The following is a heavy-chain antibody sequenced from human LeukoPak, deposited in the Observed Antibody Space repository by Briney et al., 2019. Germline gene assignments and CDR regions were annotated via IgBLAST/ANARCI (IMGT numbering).Heavy chain of an antibody. Sequence: PSETLSLTCTVSGGSVSSGSYYWSWIRQPPGKGLEWIGYIYYSGSTNYNPSLKSRVTISVDTSKNQFSLKLSSVTAADTAVYYCASSLWFPYWGQGTLVTVSS. CDR3: ASSLWFPY. CDR2: IYYSGST. D-gene: IGHD3-10*01. J-gene: IGHJ4*02. V-gene: IGHV4-61*01. CDR1: GGSVSSGSYY.